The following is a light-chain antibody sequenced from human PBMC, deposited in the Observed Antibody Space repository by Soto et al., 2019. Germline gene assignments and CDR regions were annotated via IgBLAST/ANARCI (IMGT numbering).Light chain of an antibody. V-gene: IGLV2-14*03. Sequence: QSVLTQPASVSGSPGQSITISCTGTNSDIGGYNYVSWYQQHPGKAPKLMIYDVSNRPSGVSYRFSGSKSGNTASLTIYGLQAEYEADYYCSSYTSRSTLGVFGGGTKLTVL. J-gene: IGLJ2*01. CDR1: NSDIGGYNY. CDR3: SSYTSRSTLGV. CDR2: DVS.